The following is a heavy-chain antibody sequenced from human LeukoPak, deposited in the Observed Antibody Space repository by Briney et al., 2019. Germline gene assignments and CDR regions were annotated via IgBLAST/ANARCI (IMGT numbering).Heavy chain of an antibody. CDR3: AKEGYYYDFDY. D-gene: IGHD3-22*01. CDR1: GFTFDDYA. Sequence: GGSLRHSCAASGFTFDDYAMRWVRQAPGKGLEWVSGISWNSGSIGYADSVKGRFTISRDNAKNSLYLQMNSLRAEDTALYYCAKEGYYYDFDYWGQGTLVTVSS. J-gene: IGHJ4*02. V-gene: IGHV3-9*01. CDR2: ISWNSGSI.